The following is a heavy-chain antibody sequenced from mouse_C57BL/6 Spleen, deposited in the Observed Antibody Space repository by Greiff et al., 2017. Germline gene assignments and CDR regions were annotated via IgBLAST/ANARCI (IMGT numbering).Heavy chain of an antibody. CDR1: GYTFTSYW. D-gene: IGHD2-5*01. V-gene: IGHV1-55*01. Sequence: VKPGASVKMSCKASGYTFTSYWITWVKQRPGQGLEWIGDIYPGSGSTNYNEKFKSKATLTVDTSSSTAYMQLSSLTSEDSAVYYCARRDYSNSFAYWGQGTLVTVSA. CDR2: IYPGSGST. J-gene: IGHJ3*01. CDR3: ARRDYSNSFAY.